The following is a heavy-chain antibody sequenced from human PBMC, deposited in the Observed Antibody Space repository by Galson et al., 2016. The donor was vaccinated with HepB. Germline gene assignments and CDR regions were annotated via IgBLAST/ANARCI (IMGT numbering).Heavy chain of an antibody. Sequence: SETLSLTCAVYGGSFSGYYWSWIRQPPGKGLEWIGEINHSGSTNYNPSLKSRVTISVDPSKNQFSLKLSSVTAADTAVYYCARGTQWLFSWFDPWGQGTLVTVSS. CDR3: ARGTQWLFSWFDP. J-gene: IGHJ5*02. CDR1: GGSFSGYY. V-gene: IGHV4-34*01. CDR2: INHSGST. D-gene: IGHD5-12*01.